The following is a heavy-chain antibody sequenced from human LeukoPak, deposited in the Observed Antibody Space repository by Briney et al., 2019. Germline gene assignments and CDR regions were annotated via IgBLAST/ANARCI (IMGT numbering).Heavy chain of an antibody. CDR2: INHSRGT. D-gene: IGHD5-24*01. V-gene: IGHV4-34*01. CDR1: GGSFNGFY. CDR3: ARGLGEGYPDS. Sequence: SETLSLTCAVHGGSFNGFYWTWMRQAPGKGPEWIGEINHSRGTSYTASLWSRVTISQDTSKKQFSLKLTSVTAADTAVYYCARGLGEGYPDSWGQGTLVIVSS. J-gene: IGHJ4*02.